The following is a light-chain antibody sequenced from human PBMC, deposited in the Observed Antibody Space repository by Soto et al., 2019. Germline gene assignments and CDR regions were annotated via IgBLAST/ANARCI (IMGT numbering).Light chain of an antibody. J-gene: IGKJ1*01. CDR2: DAS. V-gene: IGKV1-5*01. CDR1: QRINKW. Sequence: DIQMPQSPSTLSASIGDRVTITFRASQRINKWLAWHQQKPGKAPKILIYDASSLQSGVPPRFSGSGSGTEFTLTIRSLQPDDIATYYCQQYSSYSEAFGQGTKVDI. CDR3: QQYSSYSEA.